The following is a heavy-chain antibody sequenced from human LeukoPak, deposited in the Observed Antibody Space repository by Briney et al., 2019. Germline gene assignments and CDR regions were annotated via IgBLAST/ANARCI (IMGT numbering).Heavy chain of an antibody. V-gene: IGHV1-69*13. J-gene: IGHJ3*02. CDR2: IIPIIGTA. Sequence: SVKVSCKASGGTFSSYAISWVRQAPGQGLEWMGGIIPIIGTANYAQKFQGRVTITADESTSTAYMELSSLRSEDTAVYYCARDLGIYSGSFEIRISDAFDIWGQGTMVTVSS. D-gene: IGHD1-26*01. CDR3: ARDLGIYSGSFEIRISDAFDI. CDR1: GGTFSSYA.